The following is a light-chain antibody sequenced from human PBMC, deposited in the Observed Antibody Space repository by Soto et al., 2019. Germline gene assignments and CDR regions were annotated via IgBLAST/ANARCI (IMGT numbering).Light chain of an antibody. Sequence: QSALTQPPSASGSPGQSVTISCTGTSSDVGNSNHVSWYQQLPGKAPKLMIYAVNKRPSGVPDRFSGSKSANTASLTVSGLHLEDEADYYCSSDAGSNNLVFGGGTKLTVL. CDR3: SSDAGSNNLV. J-gene: IGLJ2*01. CDR2: AVN. V-gene: IGLV2-8*01. CDR1: SSDVGNSNH.